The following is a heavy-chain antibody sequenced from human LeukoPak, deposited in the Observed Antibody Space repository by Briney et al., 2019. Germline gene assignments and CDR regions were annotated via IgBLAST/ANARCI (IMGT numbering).Heavy chain of an antibody. CDR1: GFTFSSYA. V-gene: IGHV3-23*01. CDR3: AKSSYYDSSGYYREYYFDY. CDR2: VSGSGGST. J-gene: IGHJ4*02. D-gene: IGHD3-22*01. Sequence: GGSLRLSCAASGFTFSSYAMSWVRQAPGKELEWVSSVSGSGGSTYYADSVKGRFTISRDNSKSTLFLQMNSLRAEDTAVYYCAKSSYYDSSGYYREYYFDYWGQGTLVTVSS.